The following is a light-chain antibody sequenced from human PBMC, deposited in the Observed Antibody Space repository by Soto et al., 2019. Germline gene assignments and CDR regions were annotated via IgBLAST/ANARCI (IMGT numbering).Light chain of an antibody. Sequence: DLPMTQSPSSLSASVGDRVTITCRASQNINSNLNWYQQNPGKAPKLLIYAASSLQSGVPSRFSGSGSGTDFTLTISSLQPEDFATYYCQQGYNPPYTFGGGTKLDIK. CDR2: AAS. J-gene: IGKJ2*01. CDR1: QNINSN. CDR3: QQGYNPPYT. V-gene: IGKV1-39*01.